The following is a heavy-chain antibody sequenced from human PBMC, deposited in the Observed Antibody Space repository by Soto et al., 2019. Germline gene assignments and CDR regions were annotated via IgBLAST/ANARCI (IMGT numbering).Heavy chain of an antibody. CDR1: GYTFTGYY. Sequence: ASVKVSCKASGYTFTGYYMHWVRQAPGQGLEWMGWINPNSGGTNYAQKFQGRVTMTRDTSISTAYMELSRLRSDDTAVYYCARVDYSNYRYYYYGMDVWGQGTTVTV. V-gene: IGHV1-2*02. D-gene: IGHD4-4*01. J-gene: IGHJ6*02. CDR3: ARVDYSNYRYYYYGMDV. CDR2: INPNSGGT.